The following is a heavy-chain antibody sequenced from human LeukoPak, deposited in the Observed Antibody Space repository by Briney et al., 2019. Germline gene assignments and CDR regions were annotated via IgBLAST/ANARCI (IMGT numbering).Heavy chain of an antibody. CDR2: IYTSGST. Sequence: SQTLSLTCTVSGGSISSGSYYWSWIRQPAGKGLEWIGRIYTSGSTNYNPSLKSRVTISVDTSKNQFSLKLSSVTAADTAVYYCARSRNSYFDYWGQGTLVTVSS. D-gene: IGHD1/OR15-1a*01. J-gene: IGHJ4*02. CDR3: ARSRNSYFDY. CDR1: GGSISSGSYY. V-gene: IGHV4-61*02.